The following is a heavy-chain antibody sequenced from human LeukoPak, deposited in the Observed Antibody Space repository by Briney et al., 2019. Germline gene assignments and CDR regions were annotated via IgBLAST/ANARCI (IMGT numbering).Heavy chain of an antibody. V-gene: IGHV4-59*01. CDR3: TRVTIISGYWMDFDT. Sequence: KPSETLSLTCSVSNSSFTTYYWSWFRQPPGKGLEWIGFIYYSGHTNYNPSLKSRVALSIDTSKNQFTLNLRSVTAADTAMYYCTRVTIISGYWMDFDTWGQGTPVTVSS. CDR1: NSSFTTYY. J-gene: IGHJ4*02. D-gene: IGHD3-22*01. CDR2: IYYSGHT.